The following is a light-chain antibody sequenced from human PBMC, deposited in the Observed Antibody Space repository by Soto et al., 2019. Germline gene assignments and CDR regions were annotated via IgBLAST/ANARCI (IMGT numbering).Light chain of an antibody. CDR3: CSYTTSNTRQIV. CDR1: SSDVGGYNY. Sequence: LTQPASVSGSPGQSITISCTGTSSDVGGYNYVSWYQQQPGKAPKFMIYDVTNRPSGVSNRFSGSKSGNTASLTISGLPAEDEADYYCCSYTTSNTRQIVFGTGTKVTVL. J-gene: IGLJ1*01. CDR2: DVT. V-gene: IGLV2-14*01.